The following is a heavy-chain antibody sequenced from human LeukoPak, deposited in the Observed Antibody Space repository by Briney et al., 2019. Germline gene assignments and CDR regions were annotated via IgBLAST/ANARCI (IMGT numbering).Heavy chain of an antibody. D-gene: IGHD2-2*02. CDR3: ARSKVYRLLYGDY. Sequence: PGGSLRLSCAASGFTFSDHYMSWIRQAPGKGLEWVSYISSSGDTIYYADSVKGRFTISRDNAKNSLYLQMNSLRDEDTAVYYCARSKVYRLLYGDYWGQGTLVTVSS. CDR2: ISSSGDTI. J-gene: IGHJ4*02. V-gene: IGHV3-11*01. CDR1: GFTFSDHY.